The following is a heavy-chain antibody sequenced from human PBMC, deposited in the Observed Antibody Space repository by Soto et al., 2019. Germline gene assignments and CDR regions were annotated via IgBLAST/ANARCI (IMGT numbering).Heavy chain of an antibody. CDR3: ARHLLWFGEFPPDY. V-gene: IGHV1-69*02. CDR1: GGTFSSYT. J-gene: IGHJ4*02. D-gene: IGHD3-10*01. CDR2: IIPILGIA. Sequence: QVQLVQSGAEVKKPGSSVKVSCKASGGTFSSYTISWVRQAPGQGLEWMGRIIPILGIANYAQKFQGRVTITADKSTSTAYMELSSLRSEDTAVYYCARHLLWFGEFPPDYWGQGTLVTVSS.